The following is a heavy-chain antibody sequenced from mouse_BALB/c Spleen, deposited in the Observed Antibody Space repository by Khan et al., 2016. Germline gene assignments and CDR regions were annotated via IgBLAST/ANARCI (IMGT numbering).Heavy chain of an antibody. CDR1: GFTFSDYY. Sequence: EVELVESGGGLVKPGGSLKLSCAASGFTFSDYYMYWVRQTPEKRLEWVATISDGGSYTYYPDSVKGRFTISRDNTKNNLYLQMSSLKSEDTAMYYWAGGDGYYSFFDFWGQGTTRTVSS. J-gene: IGHJ2*01. V-gene: IGHV5-4*02. CDR2: ISDGGSYT. CDR3: AGGDGYYSFFDF. D-gene: IGHD2-3*01.